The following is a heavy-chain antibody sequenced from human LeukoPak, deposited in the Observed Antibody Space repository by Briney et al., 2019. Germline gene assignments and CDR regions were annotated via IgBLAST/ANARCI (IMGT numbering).Heavy chain of an antibody. Sequence: ASVKVSCKASGYTFTSYGISWVRQAPGQGLEWMGWISAYNGNTNYAQKLQGRVTITRDTSASTAYMELSSLRSEDTAVYYCARSILVVPVASHYNYGVDVWGQGTTVTVSS. V-gene: IGHV1-18*01. D-gene: IGHD2-2*01. J-gene: IGHJ6*02. CDR3: ARSILVVPVASHYNYGVDV. CDR1: GYTFTSYG. CDR2: ISAYNGNT.